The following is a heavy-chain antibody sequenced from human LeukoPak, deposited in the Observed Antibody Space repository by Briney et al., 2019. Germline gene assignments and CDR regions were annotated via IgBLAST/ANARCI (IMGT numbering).Heavy chain of an antibody. V-gene: IGHV4-59*01. CDR3: ARVRNYPDAFDI. J-gene: IGHJ3*02. Sequence: SETLSHTCTVSGGSISNYYWAWIRQPPGKGLEWIGYIYDTGSTKYNPSLKSRLTISLHTSRNQFSLNLSSLTAADTAIYYCARVRNYPDAFDIWGQGRMVTVSS. D-gene: IGHD5-24*01. CDR2: IYDTGST. CDR1: GGSISNYY.